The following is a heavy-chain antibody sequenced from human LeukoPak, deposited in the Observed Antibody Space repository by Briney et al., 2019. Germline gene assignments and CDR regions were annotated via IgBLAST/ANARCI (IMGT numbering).Heavy chain of an antibody. CDR1: GFTLRSYG. D-gene: IGHD6-13*01. V-gene: IGHV3-30*18. CDR3: AKDREGRRSSSWYYGAFDI. CDR2: ISYDGSNK. Sequence: GGSLRLSCAASGFTLRSYGMHWVRQAPGKGLEWVAVISYDGSNKYYADSVKGRFTISRDNSKNTLYLQMNSLRAEDTAVYYCAKDREGRRSSSWYYGAFDIWGQGTMVTVSS. J-gene: IGHJ3*02.